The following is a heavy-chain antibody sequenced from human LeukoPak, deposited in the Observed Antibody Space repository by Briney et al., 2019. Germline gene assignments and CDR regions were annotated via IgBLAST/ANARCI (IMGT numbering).Heavy chain of an antibody. V-gene: IGHV3-7*01. D-gene: IGHD3-22*01. CDR2: IKQDGSEK. CDR3: ARDMDTSGYYFDY. J-gene: IGHJ4*02. CDR1: GFTFSSYW. Sequence: PGGSLRLSCAASGFTFSSYWMSWVRQAPGKGLEWVANIKQDGSEKYYVDSVRGRFTISRDNAKNSLYLQMISLRAEDTAVYYCARDMDTSGYYFDYWGQGTLVTVSS.